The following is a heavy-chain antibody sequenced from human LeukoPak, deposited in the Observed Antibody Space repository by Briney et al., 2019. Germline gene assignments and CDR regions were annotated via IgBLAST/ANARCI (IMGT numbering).Heavy chain of an antibody. CDR1: GGSISSGGYY. CDR2: IYYSGST. D-gene: IGHD2-2*01. V-gene: IGHV4-31*03. CDR3: ARGGCSSTSCYWFDL. J-gene: IGHJ5*02. Sequence: PSQTLSLTCTVSGGSISSGGYYWSWIRQHPGKGLEWIGYIYYSGSTYYNPSLKSRVTISVDTSKNQFSLKLSSVTAADTAVYYCARGGCSSTSCYWFDLWGQGTLVTVSS.